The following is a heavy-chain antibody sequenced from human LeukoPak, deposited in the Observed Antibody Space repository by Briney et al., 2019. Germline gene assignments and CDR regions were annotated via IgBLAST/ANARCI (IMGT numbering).Heavy chain of an antibody. CDR3: ARLYDDCTRSTCLWYFDY. J-gene: IGHJ4*02. CDR1: GGTFSSSA. D-gene: IGHD2/OR15-2a*01. Sequence: GASVKVSCKASGGTFSSSAISWVRQAPGQGLEWMGGIIPIFGTANYAQRFQGRVTITADESTSTAYMELSSLRSEDTAVYYCARLYDDCTRSTCLWYFDYWGQGTLVTVPS. V-gene: IGHV1-69*13. CDR2: IIPIFGTA.